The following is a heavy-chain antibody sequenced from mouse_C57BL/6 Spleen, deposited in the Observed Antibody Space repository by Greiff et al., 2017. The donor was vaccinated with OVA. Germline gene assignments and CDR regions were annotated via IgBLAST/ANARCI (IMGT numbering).Heavy chain of an antibody. Sequence: EVKFEESGPGLVKPSQSLSLTCSVTGYSITSGYYWNWIRQFPGNKLEWMGYISYDGSNNYNPSLKNRISITRDTSKNQFFLKLNSVTTEDTATYYCARRVGRDYFDYWGQGTTLTVSS. CDR2: ISYDGSN. CDR1: GYSITSGYY. D-gene: IGHD4-1*01. V-gene: IGHV3-6*01. CDR3: ARRVGRDYFDY. J-gene: IGHJ2*01.